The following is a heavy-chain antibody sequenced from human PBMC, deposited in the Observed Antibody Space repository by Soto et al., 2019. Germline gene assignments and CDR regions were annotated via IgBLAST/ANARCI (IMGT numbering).Heavy chain of an antibody. D-gene: IGHD3-3*01. J-gene: IGHJ6*02. Sequence: SVRSPCKASGGTFSSYAISWVRQAPGQGLEWMGGIIPIFGTANYAQKFQGRVTITADKSTSTAYMELSSLRSEDTAVYYCARENITIFGVVINPTYDYYGMDVRGQGTTVTVSS. V-gene: IGHV1-69*06. CDR1: GGTFSSYA. CDR2: IIPIFGTA. CDR3: ARENITIFGVVINPTYDYYGMDV.